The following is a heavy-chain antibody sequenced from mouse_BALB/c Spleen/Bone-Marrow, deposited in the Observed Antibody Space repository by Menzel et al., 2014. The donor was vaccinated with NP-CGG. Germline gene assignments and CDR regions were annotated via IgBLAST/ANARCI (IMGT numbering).Heavy chain of an antibody. CDR2: IDPANGNT. J-gene: IGHJ4*01. Sequence: EVQLQQSGAELVKPGASVKLSWTASGFNIKDTYMHWVKQRPEQGLEWIGRIDPANGNTKYDPKFQGKATITADTSSNTAYLQLSSLTSEDTAVYYCARWEYYAMDYWGEKASVTVSS. CDR1: GFNIKDTY. V-gene: IGHV14-3*02. D-gene: IGHD4-1*01. CDR3: ARWEYYAMDY.